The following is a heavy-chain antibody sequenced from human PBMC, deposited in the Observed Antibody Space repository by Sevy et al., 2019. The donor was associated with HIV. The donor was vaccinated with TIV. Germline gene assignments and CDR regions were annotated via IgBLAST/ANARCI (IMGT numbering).Heavy chain of an antibody. V-gene: IGHV3-30-3*01. Sequence: GGFLRLSCAASGFTFSSYPMHWVRQAPGKGLEWVSFISFDGTDKYYADSVKGRFTITRDNSKNTLFLQTNSLRAEDTAFYYCVRETTMLPRGAFDFWGQRTMVTVSS. CDR3: VRETTMLPRGAFDF. D-gene: IGHD3-10*01. J-gene: IGHJ3*01. CDR1: GFTFSSYP. CDR2: ISFDGTDK.